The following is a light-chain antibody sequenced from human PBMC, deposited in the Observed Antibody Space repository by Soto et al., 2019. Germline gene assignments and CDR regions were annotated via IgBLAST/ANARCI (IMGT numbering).Light chain of an antibody. V-gene: IGLV2-14*01. J-gene: IGLJ1*01. Sequence: QSALTQPASVSGSPGQSITISCTGTSSDVGGYNYVSWYQQHPGKAPKLMIYEVSNRPSGVSNRFSGSKSCNTASLTISGLQAEDEADYYCSSYTSSSTLVFGTGTKLPVL. CDR3: SSYTSSSTLV. CDR1: SSDVGGYNY. CDR2: EVS.